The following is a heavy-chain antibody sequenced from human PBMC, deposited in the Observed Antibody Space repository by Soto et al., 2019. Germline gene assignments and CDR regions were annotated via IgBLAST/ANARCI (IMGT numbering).Heavy chain of an antibody. CDR2: IYYSGST. V-gene: IGHV4-39*01. J-gene: IGHJ5*02. CDR3: ATSNWFDP. CDR1: GGSISSRGYY. Sequence: QLQLQESGPGLVKPSETLSLTCTVSGGSISSRGYYWGWIRQPPGKGLEWIGTIYYSGSTYYNPSLTSRVTISVDTSKHQFSLKLSSVTAADTAVYYCATSNWFDPWGQGTLVTVSS.